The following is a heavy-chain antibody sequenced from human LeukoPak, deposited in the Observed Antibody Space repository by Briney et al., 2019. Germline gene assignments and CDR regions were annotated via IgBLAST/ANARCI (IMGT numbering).Heavy chain of an antibody. CDR3: ARDRPNWAIDY. J-gene: IGHJ4*02. D-gene: IGHD7-27*01. Sequence: PGGSLRLSCAASGFTLSDYHINWVRQAPGKGLEWISYISSRSSAIYYADSVKGRFAISRDTAKDSVYLHMSSLRAEDTAVYYCARDRPNWAIDYWGQGTLVTVSS. CDR2: ISSRSSAI. V-gene: IGHV3-48*01. CDR1: GFTLSDYH.